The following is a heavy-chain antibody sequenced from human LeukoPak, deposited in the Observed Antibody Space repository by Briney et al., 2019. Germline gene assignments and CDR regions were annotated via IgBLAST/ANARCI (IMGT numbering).Heavy chain of an antibody. CDR1: GGTFSSYA. Sequence: ASVKVSCKASGGTFSSYAISWVRQAPGQGLEWMGRIIPIFGTANYAQKFQGRVTITTDESTSTAYMGLSSLRSEDTAVYYCATQASCSGGSCYYYYYMDVWGKGTTVTVSS. CDR2: IIPIFGTA. V-gene: IGHV1-69*05. CDR3: ATQASCSGGSCYYYYYMDV. J-gene: IGHJ6*03. D-gene: IGHD2-15*01.